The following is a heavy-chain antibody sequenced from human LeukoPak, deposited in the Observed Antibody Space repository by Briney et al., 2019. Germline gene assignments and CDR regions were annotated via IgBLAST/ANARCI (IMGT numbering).Heavy chain of an antibody. J-gene: IGHJ4*02. Sequence: ASVKVSCKASGYTFTSYGIRWVRQAPGQGLEWMEWISAYNGNTNYAQKLQGRVTMTTDTSTSTAYMELRSLRSDDTAVYYCARGPLGSSWYRIDYWGQGTLVTVSS. V-gene: IGHV1-18*01. D-gene: IGHD6-13*01. CDR2: ISAYNGNT. CDR3: ARGPLGSSWYRIDY. CDR1: GYTFTSYG.